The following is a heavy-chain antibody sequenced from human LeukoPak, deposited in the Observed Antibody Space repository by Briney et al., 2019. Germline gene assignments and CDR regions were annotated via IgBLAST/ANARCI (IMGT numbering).Heavy chain of an antibody. V-gene: IGHV4-28*06. D-gene: IGHD6-13*01. Sequence: SGTLSLTCAVSDYSISSSNWWGWIRQPPGKGLEWIGYIYYSGSTNYNPSLKSRVTMSVDTSKNQFSLKLSSVTALDTAVYYCARNRGIAAAGYYYYYMDVWGKGTTVTVSS. J-gene: IGHJ6*03. CDR1: DYSISSSNW. CDR2: IYYSGST. CDR3: ARNRGIAAAGYYYYYMDV.